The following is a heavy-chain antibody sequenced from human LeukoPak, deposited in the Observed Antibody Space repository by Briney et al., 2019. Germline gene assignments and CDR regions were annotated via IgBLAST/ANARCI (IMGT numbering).Heavy chain of an antibody. Sequence: GGSLRLSCAASGCTVGSNYMSWVRQAPGKGLEWVTSISSSSTYIYYADSVKGRFTISRDNAKSSLYLQMNSLRAEDTAVYYCSTSYGSGSYPLDYWGQGTLVTVSS. CDR2: ISSSSTYI. D-gene: IGHD3-10*01. CDR3: STSYGSGSYPLDY. CDR1: GCTVGSNY. J-gene: IGHJ4*02. V-gene: IGHV3-21*01.